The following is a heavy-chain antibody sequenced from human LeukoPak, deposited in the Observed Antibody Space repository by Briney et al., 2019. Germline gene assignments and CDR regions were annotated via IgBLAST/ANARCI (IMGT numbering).Heavy chain of an antibody. Sequence: GGSLRLSCAASGFTFSSYSMNWVRQAPGKGLEWVSSISSSSSYIYYADSVKGRFTISRDNAKNSLYLQMNSLRAEDTAVYYCARRSRGYDSSGYFAYYYYYGMDVWGQGTTVTVSS. J-gene: IGHJ6*02. V-gene: IGHV3-21*01. CDR3: ARRSRGYDSSGYFAYYYYYGMDV. CDR2: ISSSSSYI. CDR1: GFTFSSYS. D-gene: IGHD3-22*01.